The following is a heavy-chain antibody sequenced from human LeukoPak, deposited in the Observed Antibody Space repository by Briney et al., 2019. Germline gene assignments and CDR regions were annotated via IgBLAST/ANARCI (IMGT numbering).Heavy chain of an antibody. D-gene: IGHD5-12*01. Sequence: GGSLRLSCAVSGLTVINNYMSWVRQAPGKGLEWVSVIHRGGDTKYADSVKGRFTISRDHSKNTLYLQMNSLRAEDTAVYYCATGGYSGYEYSRAGWGQGTLVTVSS. V-gene: IGHV3-53*01. CDR1: GLTVINNY. J-gene: IGHJ4*02. CDR3: ATGGYSGYEYSRAG. CDR2: IHRGGDT.